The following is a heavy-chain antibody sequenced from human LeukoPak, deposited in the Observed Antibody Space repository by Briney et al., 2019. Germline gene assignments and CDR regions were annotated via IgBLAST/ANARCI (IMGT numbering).Heavy chain of an antibody. V-gene: IGHV3-53*01. Sequence: GGSLRLSCAASGFTVGSNYLSWVRQAPGKGLEWVSIIYSGGITFYADSVKGRFTISRHNSKNTLYLQMNSLRAEDTAVYYCAKSRRWEIAAAGTFDYWGQGTLVTVSS. J-gene: IGHJ4*02. CDR1: GFTVGSNY. CDR3: AKSRRWEIAAAGTFDY. D-gene: IGHD6-13*01. CDR2: IYSGGIT.